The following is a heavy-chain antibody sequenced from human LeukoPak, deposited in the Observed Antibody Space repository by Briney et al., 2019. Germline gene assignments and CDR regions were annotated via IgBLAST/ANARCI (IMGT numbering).Heavy chain of an antibody. CDR3: ARLPSYYDSVGYPYYFDY. D-gene: IGHD3-22*01. CDR2: IYHSGST. V-gene: IGHV4-38-2*02. CDR1: GYSISSGYY. Sequence: PSETLSLTCTVSGYSISSGYYWGWIRQPPGKGLEWIGSIYHSGSTYYNPSLKSRVTRPVDTSKNQFSLKLSSVTAADTAVYYCARLPSYYDSVGYPYYFDYWGQGTLVTVSS. J-gene: IGHJ4*02.